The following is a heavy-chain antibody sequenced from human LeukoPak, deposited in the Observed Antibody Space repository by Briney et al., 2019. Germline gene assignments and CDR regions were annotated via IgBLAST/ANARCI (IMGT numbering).Heavy chain of an antibody. D-gene: IGHD5-12*01. V-gene: IGHV3-64*01. Sequence: GGSLRLSCEASGFTFSSYAMHWVRQAPGKGLEYVSAISTNGDTTYYANSVKVRFTISRDNSKNTLYLQMGSLRGEDMAVYYCARADSGPSFPPDFWGQGTLVTVSS. CDR1: GFTFSSYA. CDR2: ISTNGDTT. CDR3: ARADSGPSFPPDF. J-gene: IGHJ4*02.